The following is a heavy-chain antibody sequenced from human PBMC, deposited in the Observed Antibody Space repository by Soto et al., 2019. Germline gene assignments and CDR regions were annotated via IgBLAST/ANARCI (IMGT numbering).Heavy chain of an antibody. CDR3: ARLSLITMGIDY. V-gene: IGHV4-4*02. CDR1: SGSISSSNW. J-gene: IGHJ4*02. CDR2: IYHSGSA. D-gene: IGHD7-27*01. Sequence: SETLSLTCAVSSGSISSSNWWSWVRQPPGKGLEWIGEIYHSGSAYSNPSLKSRVTISVDTSKNQFSLKLSSVTAADTAVYYCARLSLITMGIDYWGQGTLVTVSS.